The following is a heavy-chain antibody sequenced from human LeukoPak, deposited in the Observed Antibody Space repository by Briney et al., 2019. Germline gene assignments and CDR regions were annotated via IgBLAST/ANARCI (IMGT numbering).Heavy chain of an antibody. CDR3: VRDRAPWGGALGGAKGMDV. CDR2: ISYEGSVT. J-gene: IGHJ6*04. V-gene: IGHV3-30*04. Sequence: GGSLRLSCAASGFTFSNYAFHWVRQPPGKGLEWAAVISYEGSVTYYADSVKGRFTISRDNSKNTLDLQMNSLRVEDTAVYYCVRDRAPWGGALGGAKGMDVWGEGTTVTVSS. D-gene: IGHD3-10*01. CDR1: GFTFSNYA.